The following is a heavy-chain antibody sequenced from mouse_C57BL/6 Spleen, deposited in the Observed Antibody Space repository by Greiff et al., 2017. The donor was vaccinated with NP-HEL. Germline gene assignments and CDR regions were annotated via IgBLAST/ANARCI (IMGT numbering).Heavy chain of an antibody. CDR1: GYAFSSSW. V-gene: IGHV1-82*01. CDR3: ARLDYIYAMDY. D-gene: IGHD2-4*01. CDR2: IYPGDGDT. Sequence: VQGVASGPELVKPGASVKISCKASGYAFSSSWMNWVKQRPGKGLEWIGRIYPGDGDTNYNGKFKGKATLTADKSSSTAYMQLSSLTSEDSAVYFCARLDYIYAMDYWGQGTSVTVSS. J-gene: IGHJ4*01.